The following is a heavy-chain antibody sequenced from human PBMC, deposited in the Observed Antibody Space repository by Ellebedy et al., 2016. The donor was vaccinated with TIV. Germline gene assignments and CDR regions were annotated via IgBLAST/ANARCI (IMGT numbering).Heavy chain of an antibody. CDR1: GFTFRSHG. CDR3: ARGGSSGSSDY. J-gene: IGHJ4*01. Sequence: GESLKISXVASGFTFRSHGIYWVRQAPGKGLEWVAVLSSDGSNKYYADSVKGRFTISRDNSKNTLYPQMNSLRTDDMAVYYCARGGSSGSSDYWGHGTLVTVSS. D-gene: IGHD3-10*01. V-gene: IGHV3-30*03. CDR2: LSSDGSNK.